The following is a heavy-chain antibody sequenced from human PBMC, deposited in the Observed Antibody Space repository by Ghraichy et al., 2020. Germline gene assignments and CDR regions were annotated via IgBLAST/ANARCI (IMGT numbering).Heavy chain of an antibody. CDR1: GFTVSSNY. CDR2: IYSGGST. D-gene: IGHD3-22*01. J-gene: IGHJ4*02. Sequence: GGSLRLSCAASGFTVSSNYMSWVRQAPGKGLEWVSVIYSGGSTYYADSVKGRFTISRDNSKNTLYLQMNSLRAEDTAVYYCARDYDSSGPSDYWGQGTLVTVSS. V-gene: IGHV3-53*01. CDR3: ARDYDSSGPSDY.